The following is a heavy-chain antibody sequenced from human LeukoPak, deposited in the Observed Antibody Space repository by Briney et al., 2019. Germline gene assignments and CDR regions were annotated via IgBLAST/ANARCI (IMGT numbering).Heavy chain of an antibody. CDR1: GYSFTSYW. CDR3: ARHGGSGWSDDYFDY. J-gene: IGHJ4*02. Sequence: GESLKISWKGSGYSFTSYWIGWVRQMPGKGLEWMGIIYPGDSDTRYSPSFQGQVTISADKSISTAYLQWSSLEAPDTAMYYCARHGGSGWSDDYFDYWGQGTLVTVSS. V-gene: IGHV5-51*01. CDR2: IYPGDSDT. D-gene: IGHD6-19*01.